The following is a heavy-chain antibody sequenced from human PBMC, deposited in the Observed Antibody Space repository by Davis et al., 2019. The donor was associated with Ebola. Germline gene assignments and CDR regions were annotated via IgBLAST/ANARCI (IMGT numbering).Heavy chain of an antibody. J-gene: IGHJ4*02. CDR3: ARDGYYDILTGYPFDY. V-gene: IGHV1-18*01. Sequence: ASVKVSCKASGYTFTSYGISWVRQAPGQGLEWMGWISAYNGNTNYAQKLQGRVTMTRDTSTSTVYMELSSLRSEDTAVYYCARDGYYDILTGYPFDYWGQGTLVTVSS. D-gene: IGHD3-9*01. CDR1: GYTFTSYG. CDR2: ISAYNGNT.